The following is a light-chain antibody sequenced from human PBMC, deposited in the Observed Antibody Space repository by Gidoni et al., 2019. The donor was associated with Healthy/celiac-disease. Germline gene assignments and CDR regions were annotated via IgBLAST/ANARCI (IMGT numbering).Light chain of an antibody. J-gene: IGKJ1*01. CDR2: AAS. CDR3: QQSYSTLGT. CDR1: QSISSY. V-gene: IGKV1-39*01. Sequence: DIQMTPSPSSLSASVGDRVTITCRASQSISSYLNWDQQKPGKAPKLLIYAASRLQSGVPSRFSGSGSGTDFTLTISSLQPEDFATYYCQQSYSTLGTFGQGTKVEIK.